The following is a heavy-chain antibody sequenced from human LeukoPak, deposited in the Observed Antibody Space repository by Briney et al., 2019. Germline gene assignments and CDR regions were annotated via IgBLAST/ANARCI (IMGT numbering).Heavy chain of an antibody. CDR3: AKDGADSSGWYSDY. D-gene: IGHD6-19*01. V-gene: IGHV3-21*01. CDR1: GFTFSSYG. Sequence: PGGSLRLSCAASGFTFSSYGMSWVRQAPGKGLEWVSSISSSSSYIYYADSVKGRFTISRDNAKNSLYLQMNSLRAEDTAVYYCAKDGADSSGWYSDYWGRGTLVTVSS. CDR2: ISSSSSYI. J-gene: IGHJ4*02.